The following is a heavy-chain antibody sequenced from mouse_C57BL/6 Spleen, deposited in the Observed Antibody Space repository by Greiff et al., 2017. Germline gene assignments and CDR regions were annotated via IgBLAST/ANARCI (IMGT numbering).Heavy chain of an antibody. J-gene: IGHJ3*01. V-gene: IGHV1-85*01. CDR1: GYTFTSYD. D-gene: IGHD2-5*01. CDR3: ARGDGHYSNYVGVAY. CDR2: IYPRDGST. Sequence: VQLQQSGPELVKPGASVKLSCKASGYTFTSYDINWVKQRPGQGLEWIGWIYPRDGSTKYNEKFKGKATLTVDTSSSTAYMELHSLTSEDSAVYFCARGDGHYSNYVGVAYWGQGTLVTVSA.